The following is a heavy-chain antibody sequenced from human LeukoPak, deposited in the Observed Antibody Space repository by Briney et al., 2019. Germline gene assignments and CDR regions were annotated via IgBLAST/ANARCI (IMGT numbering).Heavy chain of an antibody. V-gene: IGHV3-33*08. Sequence: PGGSLRLSCAASGFTFSSYGMHWVRQAPGKGLEWVAVIWYDGSNKYYADSVKGRFTISRDNSKNTLYLQMNSLRAEDTAVYYCARGRYDFWSGYRRGHNWFDPWGQGTLVTVSS. D-gene: IGHD3-3*01. CDR2: IWYDGSNK. J-gene: IGHJ5*02. CDR1: GFTFSSYG. CDR3: ARGRYDFWSGYRRGHNWFDP.